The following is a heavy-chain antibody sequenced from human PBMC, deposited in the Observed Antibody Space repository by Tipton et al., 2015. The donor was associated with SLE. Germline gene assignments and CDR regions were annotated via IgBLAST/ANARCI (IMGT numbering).Heavy chain of an antibody. V-gene: IGHV4-39*07. CDR1: VGSITSSGSS. CDR3: ARLPTGYPNWFDP. D-gene: IGHD3-9*01. CDR2: FHSTGNT. Sequence: TLSLTCTVSVGSITSSGSSWGWVRQPPGKRLEWIGTFHSTGNTYYNPSLLSRVTISVDTSKDQFFLNLSSVTAADTAIYYCARLPTGYPNWFDPWGQGTLVTVSS. J-gene: IGHJ5*02.